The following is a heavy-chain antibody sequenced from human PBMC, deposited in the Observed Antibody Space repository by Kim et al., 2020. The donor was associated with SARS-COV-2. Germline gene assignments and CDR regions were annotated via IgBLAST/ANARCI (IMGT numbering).Heavy chain of an antibody. V-gene: IGHV3-33*05. J-gene: IGHJ4*02. CDR3: ARDRVLRYFDWLLPPPTYYFAY. CDR2: ISYDGSNK. Sequence: GGSLRLSCAASGFTFSSYGMHWVRQAPGKGLEWVAVISYDGSNKYYADSVKGRFTISRDNSKNTLYLQMNSLRAEDTAVYYCARDRVLRYFDWLLPPPTYYFAYWGQGTLVTVSS. D-gene: IGHD3-9*01. CDR1: GFTFSSYG.